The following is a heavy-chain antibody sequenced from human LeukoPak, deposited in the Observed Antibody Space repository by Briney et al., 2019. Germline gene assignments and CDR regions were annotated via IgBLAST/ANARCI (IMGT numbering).Heavy chain of an antibody. CDR2: IYYSGSI. D-gene: IGHD3-9*01. J-gene: IGHJ4*02. V-gene: IGHV4-59*08. Sequence: PSQTLSLTCSVSGGSMNRYYWRWLRQSPRNGLGWSGYIYYSGSINYNPSLKSRVTISVDTSKNQFSLKLSSVTAADAAVYYCARHVWLQPFDYWGQGTLVTVSS. CDR3: ARHVWLQPFDY. CDR1: GGSMNRYY.